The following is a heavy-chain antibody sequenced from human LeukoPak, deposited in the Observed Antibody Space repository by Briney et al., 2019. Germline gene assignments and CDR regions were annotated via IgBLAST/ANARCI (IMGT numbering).Heavy chain of an antibody. D-gene: IGHD4-23*01. CDR1: GNIFNNYA. CDR3: ARPRPTVGDEPFGAFDL. CDR2: IIPVGGTT. V-gene: IGHV1-69*04. Sequence: SVKLSCKASGNIFNNYAICWVRQAPGQGLEWMGRIIPVGGTTTYAHNFQGSVTITAASSTSTVYMGLNSLKSNDTAVYYCARPRPTVGDEPFGAFDLWGQGT. J-gene: IGHJ3*01.